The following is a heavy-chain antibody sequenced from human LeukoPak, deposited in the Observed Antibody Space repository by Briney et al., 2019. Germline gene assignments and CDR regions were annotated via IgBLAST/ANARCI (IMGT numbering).Heavy chain of an antibody. Sequence: PGGSLRLSCAASGFTFSNYAMNWVRQAPGKGLEWVAVISYDGRNKYYADSVKGRFTISRDNSKNTLYLQMNSLRPEDTAVYYCARTSQTFDYWGQGTLVTVSP. CDR3: ARTSQTFDY. V-gene: IGHV3-30*04. J-gene: IGHJ4*02. CDR2: ISYDGRNK. CDR1: GFTFSNYA.